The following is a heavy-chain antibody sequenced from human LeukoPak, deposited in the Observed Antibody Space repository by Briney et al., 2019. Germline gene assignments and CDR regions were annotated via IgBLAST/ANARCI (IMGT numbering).Heavy chain of an antibody. CDR3: ARAPSEIGGYYPEYFRH. CDR1: GFTFSTYW. D-gene: IGHD3-22*01. J-gene: IGHJ1*01. V-gene: IGHV3-74*01. Sequence: PGGSLTLSCAASGFTFSTYWMHWFRHAPGKGLVWVSRIKSDGSTNYADSVKGRFTISRDNAKNTVSLQMNSLRPEDTGVYYCARAPSEIGGYYPEYFRHWGQGTLVTVSS. CDR2: IKSDGST.